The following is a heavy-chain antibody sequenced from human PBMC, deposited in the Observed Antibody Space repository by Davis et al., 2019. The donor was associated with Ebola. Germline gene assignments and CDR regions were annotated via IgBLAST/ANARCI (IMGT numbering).Heavy chain of an antibody. J-gene: IGHJ6*02. CDR3: ARVARQWLAYGMNV. V-gene: IGHV4-34*01. CDR1: GGSFSGYY. D-gene: IGHD6-19*01. CDR2: VNHSGST. Sequence: GSLRLSCAVYGGSFSGYYWSWIRQPPGKGLEWIGEVNHSGSTNYNPSLKSRVTISVDTSKNQFSLKLSSVTAADTAVYYCARVARQWLAYGMNVWGQGTTVTVSS.